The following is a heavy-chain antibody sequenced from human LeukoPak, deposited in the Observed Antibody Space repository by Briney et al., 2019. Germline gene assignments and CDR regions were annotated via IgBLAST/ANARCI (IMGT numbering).Heavy chain of an antibody. J-gene: IGHJ4*02. CDR1: GFTFDDYA. V-gene: IGHV3-9*03. D-gene: IGHD3-3*01. CDR3: AKDDSKHYDFWSGYMD. Sequence: GGSLRLSCAASGFTFDDYAMHWVRQAPGKGLGWVSGISWNSGSMGYTDSVKGRFTISRDNAKNSLYLQMNSLRAEDMALYYCAKDDSKHYDFWSGYMDWGQGTLVTVSS. CDR2: ISWNSGSM.